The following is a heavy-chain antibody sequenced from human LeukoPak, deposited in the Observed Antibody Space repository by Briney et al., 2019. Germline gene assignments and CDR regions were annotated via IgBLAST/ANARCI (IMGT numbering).Heavy chain of an antibody. J-gene: IGHJ3*02. CDR1: GFTFSSYG. CDR3: ARAYYYDSSGYYSAFDI. CDR2: IWYDGSNK. D-gene: IGHD3-22*01. Sequence: PGRSLRLSCAASGFTFSSYGMHWVRQAPGKGLEWVAVIWYDGSNKYYADSVKGRSTISRDNSKNTLYLQMNSLRAEDTAVYYCARAYYYDSSGYYSAFDIWGQGTMVTVSS. V-gene: IGHV3-33*01.